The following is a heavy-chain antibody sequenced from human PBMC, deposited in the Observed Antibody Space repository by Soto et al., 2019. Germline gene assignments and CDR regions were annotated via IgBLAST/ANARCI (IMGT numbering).Heavy chain of an antibody. J-gene: IGHJ4*02. Sequence: QVQLVQSGAEVKKPGASVKVSCKASGYIFTSYGVHWVRQAPGQSLEWMGWSNAGNGNTEYSQNFQGRVTITRDTSASTAYMELNSLRSEDTAVYSCARAEGYGVKGELDHWGQGTLVTVSS. D-gene: IGHD5-12*01. CDR1: GYIFTSYG. V-gene: IGHV1-3*01. CDR2: SNAGNGNT. CDR3: ARAEGYGVKGELDH.